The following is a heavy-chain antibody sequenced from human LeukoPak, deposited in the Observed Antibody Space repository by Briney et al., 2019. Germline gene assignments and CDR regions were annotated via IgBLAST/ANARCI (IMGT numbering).Heavy chain of an antibody. Sequence: GASVKVSCKASGYTFTGYYMHWVRQAPGQGLEWMGWINPNSGGTNYAQKFQGRVTMTRDTSISTAYMELSRLRSDDTAVYYCARGETRNYYYYMDVWGKGTTVTVSS. CDR2: INPNSGGT. CDR3: ARGETRNYYYYMDV. CDR1: GYTFTGYY. J-gene: IGHJ6*03. D-gene: IGHD1/OR15-1a*01. V-gene: IGHV1-2*02.